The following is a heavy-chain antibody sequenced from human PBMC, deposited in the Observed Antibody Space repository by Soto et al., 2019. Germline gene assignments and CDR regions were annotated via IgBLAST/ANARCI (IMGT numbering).Heavy chain of an antibody. V-gene: IGHV4-59*01. D-gene: IGHD4-17*01. CDR3: ARVRDYGDYGSYFDY. J-gene: IGHJ4*02. CDR2: IYYSGCT. Sequence: SETLSLTCTVSGGSISSYYWSWIRQPPGKGLEWIGYIYYSGCTNYNPSLKSRVTISVDTSKNQFSLKLSSVTAADTAVYYCARVRDYGDYGSYFDYWGQGTLVTVSS. CDR1: GGSISSYY.